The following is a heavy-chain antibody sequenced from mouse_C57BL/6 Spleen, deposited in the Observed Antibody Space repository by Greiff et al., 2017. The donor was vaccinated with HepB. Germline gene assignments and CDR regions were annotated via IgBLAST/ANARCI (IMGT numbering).Heavy chain of an antibody. CDR1: GYTFTSYW. V-gene: IGHV1-61*01. D-gene: IGHD4-1*01. Sequence: QVQLQQPGAELVRPGSSVKLSCKASGYTFTSYWMDWVKQRPGQGLEWIGNIYPYDSETHYNQKFKDKATLTVDKSSSTAYMQLSSLTSEDSAVYYCASLPGFYAMDYWGQGTSVTVSS. CDR2: IYPYDSET. CDR3: ASLPGFYAMDY. J-gene: IGHJ4*01.